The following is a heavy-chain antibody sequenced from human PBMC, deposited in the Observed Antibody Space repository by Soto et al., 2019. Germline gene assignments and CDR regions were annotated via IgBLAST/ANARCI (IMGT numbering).Heavy chain of an antibody. D-gene: IGHD6-13*01. Sequence: GGSLRLSCAASGFTFSSYGMHWVRQAPGKGLEWVAVIWYDGSNKYYADSVKGRFTISRDNSKNTLYLQMNSLRAEDTAVYYCARDQGIAAAGQYYYYYGMDVWGQGTTVTVSS. CDR1: GFTFSSYG. J-gene: IGHJ6*02. V-gene: IGHV3-33*01. CDR2: IWYDGSNK. CDR3: ARDQGIAAAGQYYYYYGMDV.